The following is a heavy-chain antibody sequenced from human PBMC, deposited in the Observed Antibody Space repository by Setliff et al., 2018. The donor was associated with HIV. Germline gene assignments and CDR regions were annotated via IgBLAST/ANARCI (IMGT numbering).Heavy chain of an antibody. Sequence: SETLSLTCAVSGYSISSGYYWGWIRQPPGRGLEWIGNIYHSGGTHYNPSLRSRVTISVDTSKNHFSLKLSSVTAADTALFYCARVPFTTGFDYWGQGILVTVS. V-gene: IGHV4-38-2*01. CDR1: GYSISSGYY. CDR2: IYHSGGT. J-gene: IGHJ4*02. CDR3: ARVPFTTGFDY. D-gene: IGHD3-3*01.